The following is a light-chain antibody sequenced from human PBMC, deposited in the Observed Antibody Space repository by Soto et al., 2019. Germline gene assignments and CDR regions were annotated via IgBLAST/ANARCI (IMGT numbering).Light chain of an antibody. CDR1: QSISSW. CDR3: QQET. V-gene: IGKV1-5*03. CDR2: KAS. Sequence: DIQMTQSPSTLSASVGDRVTITCRASQSISSWLAWYQQKPGKAPKLLIYKASSLESGVPSRFSGSGSGTEFTLTISSLQPDDFATYYCQQETFGQGTKVEIK. J-gene: IGKJ1*01.